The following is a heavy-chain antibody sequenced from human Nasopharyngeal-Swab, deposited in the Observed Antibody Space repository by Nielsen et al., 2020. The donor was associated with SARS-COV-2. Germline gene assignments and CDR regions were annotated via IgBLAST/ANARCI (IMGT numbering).Heavy chain of an antibody. Sequence: GESLKISCAASGFTFSSYGMHWVRPAPGKGLEWVAVISYDGSNKYYADSVKGRFTISRDNSKNTLYLQMNSLRAEDTAVYYCAKDPLPGCGGDCLVDYWGQGTLVTVSS. D-gene: IGHD2-21*02. CDR2: ISYDGSNK. CDR1: GFTFSSYG. J-gene: IGHJ4*02. V-gene: IGHV3-30*18. CDR3: AKDPLPGCGGDCLVDY.